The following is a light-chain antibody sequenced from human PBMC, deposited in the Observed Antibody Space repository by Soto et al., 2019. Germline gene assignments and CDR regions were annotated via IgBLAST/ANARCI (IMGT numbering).Light chain of an antibody. Sequence: QSVLTQPASVPGAPGQSITISCTGTSSDVGGYNYVSWYQQHPGKAPKLMIYDVSNRPSGVSNRFSGSKSGSTASLTISGLQAEDEADYYCSSYTSSSPYVFGTGTKVTVL. CDR1: SSDVGGYNY. J-gene: IGLJ1*01. CDR3: SSYTSSSPYV. CDR2: DVS. V-gene: IGLV2-14*01.